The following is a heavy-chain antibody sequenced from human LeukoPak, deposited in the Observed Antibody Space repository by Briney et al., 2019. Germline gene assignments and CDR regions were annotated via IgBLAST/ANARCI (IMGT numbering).Heavy chain of an antibody. CDR3: AREKYYYCSGSYGLSWFDP. Sequence: SETLSLTCTVSGGSISSYYWRWLRQPPGKGLECLGYIYYSGSTNYNPSLKSRVTISVDTSKNQFSPKPSSVTAADTAVYYCAREKYYYCSGSYGLSWFDPWGQGTLVTVSS. CDR1: GGSISSYY. D-gene: IGHD3-10*01. J-gene: IGHJ5*02. V-gene: IGHV4-59*01. CDR2: IYYSGST.